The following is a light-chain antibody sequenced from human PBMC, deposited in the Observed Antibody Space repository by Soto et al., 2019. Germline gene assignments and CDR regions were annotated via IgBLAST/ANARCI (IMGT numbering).Light chain of an antibody. CDR3: QHCYGIPWK. Sequence: DIQMTQSPSSLSASVGERVIITCRASQSISRYLNWYQRKPGRAPKLMVYAASNLQSGVPSRFSGSGSETDFTLTIHSLKPKDSATYYCQHCYGIPWKFGQATEVEGK. J-gene: IGKJ1*01. CDR1: QSISRY. V-gene: IGKV1-39*01. CDR2: AAS.